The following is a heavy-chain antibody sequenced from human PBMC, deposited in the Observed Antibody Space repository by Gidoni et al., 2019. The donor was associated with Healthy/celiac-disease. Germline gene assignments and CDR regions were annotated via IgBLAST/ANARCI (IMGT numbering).Heavy chain of an antibody. CDR3: AKDPSPTVTTPFDY. V-gene: IGHV3-9*01. J-gene: IGHJ4*02. D-gene: IGHD4-17*01. CDR1: GFTFDDYA. CDR2: ISWNSGSI. Sequence: EVQLVESGGGLVQPGRSLRLSCAASGFTFDDYAMHWVRQAPGKGLEWVSGISWNSGSIGYADSVKGRFTISRDNAKNSLYLQMNSLRAEDTALYYCAKDPSPTVTTPFDYWGQGTLVTVSS.